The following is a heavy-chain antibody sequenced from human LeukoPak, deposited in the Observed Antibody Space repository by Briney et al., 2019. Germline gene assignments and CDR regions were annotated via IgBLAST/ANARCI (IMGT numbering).Heavy chain of an antibody. CDR1: GFTFDDYA. CDR3: ASLAGLGY. D-gene: IGHD3-16*01. CDR2: ISWNSGSI. Sequence: GGSLRLSCAASGFTFDDYAMHWVRQAPGKGLEWVSGISWNSGSIGYADSVKGRFTISRDNAKNSLYLQMNSLRAEDTALYYCASLAGLGYWGQGTLVTVSS. J-gene: IGHJ4*02. V-gene: IGHV3-9*01.